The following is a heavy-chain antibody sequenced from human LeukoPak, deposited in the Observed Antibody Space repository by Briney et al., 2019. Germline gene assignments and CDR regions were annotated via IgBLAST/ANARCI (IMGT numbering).Heavy chain of an antibody. CDR2: ISYSSTYI. Sequence: PGGSLRLSCAASEFSISTYTMSWVRQAPGRGLEWVSSISYSSTYIYYADSVKGRFTISRDIAKNSGYLLMNSLRAEDTAVYYCAREGGLNNWYYYMDVWGKGATVTVSS. V-gene: IGHV3-21*01. J-gene: IGHJ6*03. CDR3: AREGGLNNWYYYMDV. CDR1: EFSISTYT. D-gene: IGHD1-20*01.